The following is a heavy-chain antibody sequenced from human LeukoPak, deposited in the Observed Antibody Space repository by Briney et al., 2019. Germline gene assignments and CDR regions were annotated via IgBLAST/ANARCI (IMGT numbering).Heavy chain of an antibody. CDR2: INQDGSEE. J-gene: IGHJ4*02. Sequence: GGSLRLSCAASGFTFSNYWMTWVRQAPGKGLEWVAHINQDGSEEHYMDSAKGRFTISRDNSKNSLSLQMNSLSAEDTAVYYCVRAGGVSSYYLLDYWGQGTLVTVSS. CDR1: GFTFSNYW. D-gene: IGHD1-26*01. V-gene: IGHV3-7*01. CDR3: VRAGGVSSYYLLDY.